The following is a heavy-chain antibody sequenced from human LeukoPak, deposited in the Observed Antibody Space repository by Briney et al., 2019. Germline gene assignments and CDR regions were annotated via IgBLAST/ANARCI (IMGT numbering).Heavy chain of an antibody. CDR1: GGSISTYF. V-gene: IGHV4-59*08. CDR2: IYYSGST. J-gene: IGHJ4*02. CDR3: ARRGFSSGFYYFDY. D-gene: IGHD6-19*01. Sequence: SETLSLTCTVSGGSISTYFWSWIRQPPGKGLELIGFIYYSGSTNYNPSLESRVTISVDTSKNQFSLKLTSVTAADTAVYYCARRGFSSGFYYFDYWGQRTLVTVSS.